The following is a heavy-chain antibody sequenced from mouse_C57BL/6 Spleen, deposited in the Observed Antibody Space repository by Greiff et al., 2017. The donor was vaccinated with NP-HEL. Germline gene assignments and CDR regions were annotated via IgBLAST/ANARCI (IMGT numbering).Heavy chain of an antibody. V-gene: IGHV1-59*01. CDR1: GYTFTSYW. D-gene: IGHD1-1*01. CDR3: AREERTTVVGRGFAY. CDR2: IDPSDSYT. J-gene: IGHJ3*01. Sequence: QVQLQQPGAELVRPGTSVKLSCKASGYTFTSYWMHWVKQRPGQGLEWIGVIDPSDSYTNYNQKFKGKATLTVDTSSSTAYMQLSSLTSEDSAVYYCAREERTTVVGRGFAYWGQGTLVTVSA.